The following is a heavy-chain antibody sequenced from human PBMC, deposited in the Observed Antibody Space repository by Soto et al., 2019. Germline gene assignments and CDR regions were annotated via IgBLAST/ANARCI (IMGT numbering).Heavy chain of an antibody. J-gene: IGHJ6*02. CDR3: ARHQQTGTLVYYYGMDV. V-gene: IGHV4-39*01. CDR2: IYYSGST. D-gene: IGHD1-7*01. CDR1: GGSISSSSYY. Sequence: SETLSLTCTVSGGSISSSSYYWGWIRQPPGKGLEWIGSIYYSGSTYYNPSLKSRVTISVDTSKNQFSLKLSSVTAADTAVYYCARHQQTGTLVYYYGMDVWGQGTTVTVSS.